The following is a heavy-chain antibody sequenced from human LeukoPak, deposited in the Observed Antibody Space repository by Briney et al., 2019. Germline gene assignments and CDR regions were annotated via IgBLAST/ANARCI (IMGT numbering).Heavy chain of an antibody. CDR1: GFTFSSYS. J-gene: IGHJ4*02. CDR2: ISSGSSTV. V-gene: IGHV3-48*04. D-gene: IGHD2-2*01. Sequence: GGSLRLSCAASGFTFSSYSMNWVRQAAGKGLEWVSYISSGSSTVYYADSVKGRFTISRDNAKNSLYLQMDSLRAEDTAVYYCARDPSLYCGTTSCYDLDYWGQGTLVTVSS. CDR3: ARDPSLYCGTTSCYDLDY.